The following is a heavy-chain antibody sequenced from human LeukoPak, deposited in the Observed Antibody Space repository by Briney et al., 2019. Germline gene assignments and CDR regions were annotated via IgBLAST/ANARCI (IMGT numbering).Heavy chain of an antibody. Sequence: PGGSLRLSCAASGFTFSSYGMHWVRQAPGKGLEWVAFIRYDGSNKYYADSVKGRFTISRDNSKNTLYLQMNSLRAEDTAVYYCAIAPGCSGGSCYNFDLWGRGTLVTVSS. D-gene: IGHD2-15*01. CDR1: GFTFSSYG. CDR3: AIAPGCSGGSCYNFDL. CDR2: IRYDGSNK. J-gene: IGHJ2*01. V-gene: IGHV3-30*02.